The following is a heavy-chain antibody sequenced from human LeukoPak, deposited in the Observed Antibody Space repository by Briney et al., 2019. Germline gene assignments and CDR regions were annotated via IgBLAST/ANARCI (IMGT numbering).Heavy chain of an antibody. J-gene: IGHJ4*02. D-gene: IGHD3-22*01. CDR3: ATAPDYDSSGYYYAYVDY. CDR2: INPNSGGT. CDR1: GYTLTGYY. V-gene: IGHV1-2*02. Sequence: GASVKVSCKASGYTLTGYYMHWGRQAPGQGLEWMGWINPNSGGTNYAQQFPDRVTMTRDTSISTAYMELSRLRSDDTAVYYYATAPDYDSSGYYYAYVDYWGQGTLVTVSS.